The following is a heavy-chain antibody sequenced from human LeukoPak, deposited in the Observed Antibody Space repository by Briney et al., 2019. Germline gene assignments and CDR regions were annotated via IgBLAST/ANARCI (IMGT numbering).Heavy chain of an antibody. Sequence: PGGSLRLSCAASGFTFSSYSMNWVRQAPGKGLEWVSYISSSSSTIYYADSVKGRFTISRDNAKNSLYLQMNSLRPEDTAIYYCAKDLREGRIALDYWGQGTLVTVSS. CDR2: ISSSSSTI. V-gene: IGHV3-48*01. D-gene: IGHD2-15*01. J-gene: IGHJ4*02. CDR1: GFTFSSYS. CDR3: AKDLREGRIALDY.